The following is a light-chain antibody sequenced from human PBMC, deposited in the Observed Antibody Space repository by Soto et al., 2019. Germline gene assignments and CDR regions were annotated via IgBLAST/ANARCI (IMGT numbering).Light chain of an antibody. J-gene: IGKJ2*01. CDR1: QSISSN. CDR2: GAS. V-gene: IGKV3-15*01. Sequence: EIVMTQSPATLSVSPGERATLSCRASQSISSNLAWYQRRPGQAPRLLIYGASARATGIPARFSGSGSGTEFTLTISSLQSEDFAVYYCQQYNNWRRYTFGQGTKVEIK. CDR3: QQYNNWRRYT.